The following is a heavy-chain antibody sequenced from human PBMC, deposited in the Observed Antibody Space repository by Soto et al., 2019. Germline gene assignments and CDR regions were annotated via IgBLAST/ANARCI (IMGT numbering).Heavy chain of an antibody. D-gene: IGHD6-13*01. CDR3: ARDYGVWDSSSSRAFRYYYYYGMDV. J-gene: IGHJ6*02. CDR2: INPNSGGT. CDR1: GYTFTGYY. Sequence: GASVKVSCKASGYTFTGYYMHWVRQAPGQGLEWMGWINPNSGGTNYAQKIKGWVTMTRDTSISTAYMKLSRMRSDDTAVNYCARDYGVWDSSSSRAFRYYYYYGMDVWG. V-gene: IGHV1-2*04.